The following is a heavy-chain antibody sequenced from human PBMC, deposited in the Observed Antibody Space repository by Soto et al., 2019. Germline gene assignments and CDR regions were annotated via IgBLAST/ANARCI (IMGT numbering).Heavy chain of an antibody. Sequence: GGSLRLSCAASGFTFSSYSMNWVRQAPGKGLEWVSYISSSSSTIYYADSVKGRFTISRDNAKNSLYLQMNSLRAEDTAVYYCARADSGYAHGYYYYGMDVWGQGTTVIVS. CDR2: ISSSSSTI. V-gene: IGHV3-48*01. CDR3: ARADSGYAHGYYYYGMDV. J-gene: IGHJ6*02. D-gene: IGHD5-12*01. CDR1: GFTFSSYS.